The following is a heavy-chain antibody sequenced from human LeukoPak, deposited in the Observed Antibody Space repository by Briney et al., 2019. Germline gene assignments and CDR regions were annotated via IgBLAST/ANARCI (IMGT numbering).Heavy chain of an antibody. CDR3: TRGPIQLWLYHGMDV. V-gene: IGHV3-49*04. J-gene: IGHJ6*02. Sequence: GGSLRLSCTVSGFTFGDHAMSWVRQAPGKGLEWVGFISSKTYGGTTEYAASVKGRFIISRDDSTSIAYLQMNSLKTEDTAAYYCTRGPIQLWLYHGMDVWGQGTTVTVSS. D-gene: IGHD5-18*01. CDR1: GFTFGDHA. CDR2: ISSKTYGGTT.